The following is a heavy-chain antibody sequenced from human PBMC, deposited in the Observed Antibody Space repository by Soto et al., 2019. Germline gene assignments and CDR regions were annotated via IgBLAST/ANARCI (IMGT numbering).Heavy chain of an antibody. CDR2: INASDGST. V-gene: IGHV1-46*01. D-gene: IGHD1-26*01. CDR1: GYTFTSCY. Sequence: GASVKVSCKASGYTFTSCYMHWVRQAPGQGLEWMGIINASDGSTSYAQKFQGRVTMTTDTSTSTAYMELRSLRSDDTAVYYCARDQKGGSWFDPWGQGTLVTVSS. CDR3: ARDQKGGSWFDP. J-gene: IGHJ5*02.